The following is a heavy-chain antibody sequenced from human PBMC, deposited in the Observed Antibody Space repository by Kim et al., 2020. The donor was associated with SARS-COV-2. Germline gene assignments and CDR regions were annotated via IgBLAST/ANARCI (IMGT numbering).Heavy chain of an antibody. CDR1: GFTFSSYW. J-gene: IGHJ6*02. Sequence: GGSLRLSCAASGFTFSSYWMHWVRQAPGKGLVWVSRINSDGSSTSYADSVKGRSTISRDNAKNTLYLQMNSLRAEDTAVYYCARDRGYCSGGSCYDYGMDVWGQETTVTDSS. CDR3: ARDRGYCSGGSCYDYGMDV. D-gene: IGHD2-15*01. CDR2: INSDGSST. V-gene: IGHV3-74*01.